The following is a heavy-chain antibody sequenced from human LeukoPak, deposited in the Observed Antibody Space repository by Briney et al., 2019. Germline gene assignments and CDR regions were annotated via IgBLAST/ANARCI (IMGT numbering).Heavy chain of an antibody. D-gene: IGHD6-13*01. J-gene: IGHJ4*02. CDR3: ATLASGYSSPFDY. V-gene: IGHV3-23*01. Sequence: GGSLRLSCAASGFTFSSYDMGWVRQAPGKGLEWVSFIRSDGGSTLYADSVKGRFTISKDNSKNTLYAELTSLRAEDTAVYYCATLASGYSSPFDYWGQGTLVTVSS. CDR1: GFTFSSYD. CDR2: IRSDGGST.